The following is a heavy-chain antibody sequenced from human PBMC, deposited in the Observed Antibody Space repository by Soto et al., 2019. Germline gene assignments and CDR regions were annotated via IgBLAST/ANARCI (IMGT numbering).Heavy chain of an antibody. J-gene: IGHJ6*02. CDR1: GGTFSSYA. CDR3: ASGNLVGTIGGGYYYGMDV. Sequence: QVQLVQSGAEVKKPGSSMKVSCKASGGTFSSYAISWVRQAPGQGLEWMGGIIPLFGTSNYAQKFQGRVTITADESTRTAYMGLSSLRSEDTGVYYCASGNLVGTIGGGYYYGMDVWGQGTTVSVSS. V-gene: IGHV1-69*01. CDR2: IIPLFGTS. D-gene: IGHD2-8*01.